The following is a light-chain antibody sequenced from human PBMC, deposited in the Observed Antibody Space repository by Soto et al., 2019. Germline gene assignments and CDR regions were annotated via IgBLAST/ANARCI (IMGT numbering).Light chain of an antibody. Sequence: DMVLTQSPGTLSLSPGERATLSCRASRGLASSYLGWYQQKPGQPPRLLLYAASKRATGIPDRFSGSGSGTDFTLTINRLEPEDSAVYYCQQRSNWPLTFGPGTKVDIK. CDR1: RGLASSY. V-gene: IGKV3D-20*02. CDR3: QQRSNWPLT. CDR2: AAS. J-gene: IGKJ3*01.